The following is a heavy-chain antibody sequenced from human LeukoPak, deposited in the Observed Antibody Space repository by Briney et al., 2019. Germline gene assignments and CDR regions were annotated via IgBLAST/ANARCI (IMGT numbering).Heavy chain of an antibody. CDR1: GYSFTSYW. D-gene: IGHD1-26*01. V-gene: IGHV5-51*01. CDR3: ARRLFIGGYQNYFDY. Sequence: GESLKISCKASGYSFTSYWTGWVRQMPGKGLEWMGIIYPGDSDTRYSPSFQGQVTISADKSISTAYLQWSSLKASDTAMYYCARRLFIGGYQNYFDYWGQGTLVTVSS. CDR2: IYPGDSDT. J-gene: IGHJ4*02.